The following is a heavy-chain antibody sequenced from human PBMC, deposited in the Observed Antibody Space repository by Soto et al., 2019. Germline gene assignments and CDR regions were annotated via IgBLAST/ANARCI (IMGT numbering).Heavy chain of an antibody. D-gene: IGHD6-19*01. CDR1: GFTFSSYA. Sequence: EVQLLESGGGLVQPGGSLRLSCAASGFTFSSYAMSWVRQAPGKGLEWVSAISGSGGSTYYADSVKGRFTISRDNSKNTLYLQMNSLRAEDTAVYYCAKDSVAVAGRKNAFDIWGQGTMVTVSS. V-gene: IGHV3-23*01. CDR3: AKDSVAVAGRKNAFDI. J-gene: IGHJ3*02. CDR2: ISGSGGST.